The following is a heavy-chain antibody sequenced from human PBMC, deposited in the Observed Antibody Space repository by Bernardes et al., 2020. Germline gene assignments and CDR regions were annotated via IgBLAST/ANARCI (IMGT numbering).Heavy chain of an antibody. CDR3: ARGYSYGYPSNYYYGMDV. D-gene: IGHD5-18*01. J-gene: IGHJ6*04. CDR1: GFTVSSNY. Sequence: GGYLRRTCAASGFTVSSNYMSWVRPAPGKGLEWVSVIYSGGSTYYADSVKGRFTISRDNSKNTLYLQMNSLRAEDTAVYYCARGYSYGYPSNYYYGMDVWGKGTTVTVSS. CDR2: IYSGGST. V-gene: IGHV3-53*01.